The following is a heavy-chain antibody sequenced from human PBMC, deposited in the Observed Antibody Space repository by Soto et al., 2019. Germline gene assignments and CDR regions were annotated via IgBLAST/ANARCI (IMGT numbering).Heavy chain of an antibody. D-gene: IGHD5-18*01. J-gene: IGHJ4*02. CDR1: GFTFINAW. CDR2: IKSKTDGGTA. V-gene: IGHV3-15*01. Sequence: DVQVVESGGGLVQPGGSLRLSCAVSGFTFINAWMFWVRQAPGQGLEWVGRIKSKTDGGTADYAAPVKGRFTISRGDTKTTMYLQMNSRKTEDTAVYYYIARDSGYSYGLSGLGYWGQGTLVTVSS. CDR3: IARDSGYSYGLSGLGY.